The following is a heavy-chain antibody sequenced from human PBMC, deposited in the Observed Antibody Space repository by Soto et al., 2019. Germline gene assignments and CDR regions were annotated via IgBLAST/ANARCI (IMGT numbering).Heavy chain of an antibody. D-gene: IGHD4-4*01. CDR3: ARGGYDYSNPFDY. V-gene: IGHV3-7*04. CDR1: GFTFNRYW. CDR2: INQDGSEK. J-gene: IGHJ4*02. Sequence: EVQLVESGGGLVQPGGSLRLYCADSGFTFNRYWMKWVRQAPGRGLEWMGNINQDGSEKHYVDSVKGRFTISRDNAKDSVYLQMNSLKAEDTDMYYCARGGYDYSNPFDYWGQGTLVTVSS.